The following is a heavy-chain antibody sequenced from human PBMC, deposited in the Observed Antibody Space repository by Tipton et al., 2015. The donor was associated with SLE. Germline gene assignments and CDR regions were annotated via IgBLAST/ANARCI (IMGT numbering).Heavy chain of an antibody. V-gene: IGHV1-46*01. J-gene: IGHJ4*02. D-gene: IGHD3-3*01. CDR1: GYTFTSNY. CDR2: INPGGGRA. CDR3: ARGGIFGVFALDF. Sequence: QSGAEVKKPGASVKISCKTSGYTFTSNYIHWVRQAPGQGLEWMGIINPGGGRATYSQKFQGRVTMTRDTSASTVDMELSSLRSEYSALYYCARGGIFGVFALDFWGQGTLVTVSS.